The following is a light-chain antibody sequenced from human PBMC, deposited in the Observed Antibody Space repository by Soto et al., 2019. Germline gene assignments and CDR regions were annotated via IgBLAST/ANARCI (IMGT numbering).Light chain of an antibody. CDR3: QQYNNGWT. Sequence: EIVMTQSPATLSVSPGERATLSCRASQSVSSNLAWYQQKPGQAPRLLIYGASTRATGIPARFSGSGSGTEVTLNISSLQSEDFAVYYCQQYNNGWTCGQGTKVEIK. J-gene: IGKJ1*01. CDR2: GAS. V-gene: IGKV3-15*01. CDR1: QSVSSN.